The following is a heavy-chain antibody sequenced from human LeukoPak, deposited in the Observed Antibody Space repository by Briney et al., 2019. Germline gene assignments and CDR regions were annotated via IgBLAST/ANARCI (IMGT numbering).Heavy chain of an antibody. CDR1: GFTFSSYA. D-gene: IGHD5-24*01. CDR2: ISYDGSNK. CDR3: ASPVDVEMATITYLQH. Sequence: PGRSLRLSCAASGFTFSSYAMHGVRQAPGKGLEWVAVISYDGSNKYYADSVKGRFTISRDNSKNTLYLQMNSLRAEDTAVYYCASPVDVEMATITYLQHWGQGTLVTVSS. J-gene: IGHJ1*01. V-gene: IGHV3-30*04.